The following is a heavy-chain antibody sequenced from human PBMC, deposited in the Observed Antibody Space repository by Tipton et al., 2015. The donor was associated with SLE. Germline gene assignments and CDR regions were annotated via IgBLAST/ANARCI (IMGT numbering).Heavy chain of an antibody. CDR3: ADHDSTYYVDV. V-gene: IGHV3-23*01. D-gene: IGHD3-22*01. J-gene: IGHJ6*03. Sequence: GSLRLSCAAYGFTFSSYGMSWVRQAPGKGLVWVAGTSGSGGSTYYADSVLGRFTISRDNSKNTLYRQMNSLRAVDTAVDYCADHDSTYYVDVWGKGTTVTVS. CDR1: GFTFSSYG. CDR2: TSGSGGST.